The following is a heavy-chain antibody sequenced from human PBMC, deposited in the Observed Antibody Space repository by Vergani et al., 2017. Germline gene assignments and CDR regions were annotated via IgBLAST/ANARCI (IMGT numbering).Heavy chain of an antibody. CDR3: AGGSLYXRGGTCYANWFDP. CDR1: GFTFSSYN. V-gene: IGHV3-21*02. CDR2: ISSSSTYI. Sequence: EVQLVESGGGLVKPGGSRRLSCAASGFTFSSYNMNWVRQAPGKGLEWVSSISSSSTYIYYADSLQGRFTISRDNAKNSLFLQMNSLRAEDTAVYYCAGGSLYXRGGTCYANWFDPWGQGTLVTVSS. D-gene: IGHD2-15*01. J-gene: IGHJ5*02.